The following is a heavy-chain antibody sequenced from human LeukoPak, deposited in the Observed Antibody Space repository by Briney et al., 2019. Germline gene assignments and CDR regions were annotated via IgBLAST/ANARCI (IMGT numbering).Heavy chain of an antibody. D-gene: IGHD2-15*01. V-gene: IGHV3-15*01. Sequence: GGSLRLSCAASGFTFGNAWMSWVRQAPGKGLEWVGRIKSKTDGGSRDYAAPVKGRFIISRDDSKNTLFLEMNSLKTEDTAVYYCTLVGCSGGSCFSGHYWGQGTLVTVSS. J-gene: IGHJ4*02. CDR1: GFTFGNAW. CDR3: TLVGCSGGSCFSGHY. CDR2: IKSKTDGGSR.